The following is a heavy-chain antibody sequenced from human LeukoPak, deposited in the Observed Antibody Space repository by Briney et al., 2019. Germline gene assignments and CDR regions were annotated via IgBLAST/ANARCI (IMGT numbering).Heavy chain of an antibody. Sequence: SETLSLTCAVSGGSISSSNWWSWVRQPPGKGLEWIGEIYHSGSTNYNPSLKSRVTISVDKSKNQFSLKLSSVTAAATAVYYCARDGYSSGWPPGQDAFDIWGQGTMVTVSS. CDR1: GGSISSSNW. CDR3: ARDGYSSGWPPGQDAFDI. V-gene: IGHV4-4*02. D-gene: IGHD6-19*01. J-gene: IGHJ3*02. CDR2: IYHSGST.